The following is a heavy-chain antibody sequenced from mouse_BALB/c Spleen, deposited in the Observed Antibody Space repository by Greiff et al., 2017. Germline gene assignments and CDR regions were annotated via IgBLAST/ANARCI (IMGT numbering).Heavy chain of an antibody. V-gene: IGHV1-54*01. CDR1: GYAFTNYL. J-gene: IGHJ3*01. D-gene: IGHD1-1*01. CDR2: INPGSGGT. CDR3: AREHYYGRAAY. Sequence: VKLQESGAELVRPGTSVKVSCKASGYAFTNYLIEWVKQRPGQGLEWIGVINPGSGGTNYNEKFKGKATLTADKSSSTAYMQLSSLTSDDSAVYFCAREHYYGRAAYWGQGTLVTVSA.